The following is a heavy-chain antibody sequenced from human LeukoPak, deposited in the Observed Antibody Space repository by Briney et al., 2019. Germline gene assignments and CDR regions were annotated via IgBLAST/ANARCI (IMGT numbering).Heavy chain of an antibody. V-gene: IGHV4-59*01. CDR1: GGSISSYY. J-gene: IGHJ4*02. D-gene: IGHD3-22*01. CDR2: IYYSGNT. CDR3: VRTRKTYYDSSGYYSAFDY. Sequence: PSETLSLTCTVSGGSISSYYWSWIRQPPGKGLEWIGYIYYSGNTNYNPSLKSRVTISVDTSKNQFSLKLSSVTAADTAVYYCVRTRKTYYDSSGYYSAFDYWGQGILVTVSS.